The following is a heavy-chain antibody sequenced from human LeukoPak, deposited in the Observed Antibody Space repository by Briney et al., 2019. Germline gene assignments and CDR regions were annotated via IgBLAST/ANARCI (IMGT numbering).Heavy chain of an antibody. Sequence: SETLSLTCTVSGGSISSYYWSWIRQPPGKGLEWIGYIYYSGSTNYNPSLKSRVTISVDTSKNQFSLKLSSVTAADTAVYYCARDLGIAAAGTDYYYYYGMDVWGQGTTVTVSS. V-gene: IGHV4-59*01. D-gene: IGHD6-13*01. J-gene: IGHJ6*02. CDR1: GGSISSYY. CDR2: IYYSGST. CDR3: ARDLGIAAAGTDYYYYYGMDV.